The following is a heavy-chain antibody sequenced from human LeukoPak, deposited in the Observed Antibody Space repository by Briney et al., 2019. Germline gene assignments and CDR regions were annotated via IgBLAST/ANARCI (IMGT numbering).Heavy chain of an antibody. J-gene: IGHJ4*02. Sequence: GESLKISCKGSGYSFTSYWTGWVRQMPGKGLEWMGIIYPGDSDTRYSPSFQGQVTISADKSISTAYLQWSSLKASDTAMYYCARQTAQYSSSWYRPFDYWGQGTLVTVSS. CDR3: ARQTAQYSSSWYRPFDY. V-gene: IGHV5-51*01. CDR1: GYSFTSYW. D-gene: IGHD6-13*01. CDR2: IYPGDSDT.